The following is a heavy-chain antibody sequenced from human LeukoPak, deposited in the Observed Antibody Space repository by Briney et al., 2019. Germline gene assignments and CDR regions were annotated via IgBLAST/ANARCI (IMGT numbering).Heavy chain of an antibody. D-gene: IGHD1-26*01. Sequence: PRGSPRLSCAASGFTFSSYGMHWVRQAPGTGLEWVAVISYDGSNKYYADSVKGRFTISRDNSKNTLYLQMNSLRAEDTAVYYCAKGLLSGVGATDTYWGQGTLVTVSS. CDR2: ISYDGSNK. J-gene: IGHJ4*02. V-gene: IGHV3-30*18. CDR3: AKGLLSGVGATDTY. CDR1: GFTFSSYG.